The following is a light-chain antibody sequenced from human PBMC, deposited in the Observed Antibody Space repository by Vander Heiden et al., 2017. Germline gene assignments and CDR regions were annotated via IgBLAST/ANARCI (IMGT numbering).Light chain of an antibody. Sequence: SYELTQPLSVSVALGQTARITCGVINIGSKNVHWYQQQPDPAPVLVIYRDSNRPSGIPERFSGSNSVNTATLTIRRAQAGDEAYYYFQVWDSSTAVFGGGTKLTVL. CDR2: RDS. CDR3: QVWDSSTAV. CDR1: NIGSKN. V-gene: IGLV3-9*01. J-gene: IGLJ3*02.